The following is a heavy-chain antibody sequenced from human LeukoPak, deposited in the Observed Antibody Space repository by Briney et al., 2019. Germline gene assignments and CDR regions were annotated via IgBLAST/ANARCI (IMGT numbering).Heavy chain of an antibody. CDR3: ARGRGGAAYDAFDI. D-gene: IGHD3-16*01. Sequence: GGSLRLSCAASGFTFSSYSMNWVRQAPGKGLEWVSSISSSSSYIYYADSVKGRFTISRDNAKNSLYLQMNSLRAEDTAVYYCARGRGGAAYDAFDIWGQGTMVTVSS. CDR1: GFTFSSYS. V-gene: IGHV3-21*01. J-gene: IGHJ3*02. CDR2: ISSSSSYI.